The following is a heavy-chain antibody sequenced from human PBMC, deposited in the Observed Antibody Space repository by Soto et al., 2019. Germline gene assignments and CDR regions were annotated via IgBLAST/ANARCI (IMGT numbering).Heavy chain of an antibody. Sequence: PSETLSLTCAVYGGSFSGYYWSWIRQPPGKGLEWIGEINHSGSTNYNPSLKSRVTISVDTSKNQFSLKLSSVTAADTAVYYCARERAAAGHFNLDYWGQGTLVTVSS. V-gene: IGHV4-34*01. J-gene: IGHJ4*02. D-gene: IGHD6-13*01. CDR2: INHSGST. CDR1: GGSFSGYY. CDR3: ARERAAAGHFNLDY.